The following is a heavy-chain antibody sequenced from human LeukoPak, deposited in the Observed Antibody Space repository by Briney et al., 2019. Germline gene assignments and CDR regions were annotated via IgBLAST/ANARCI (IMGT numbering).Heavy chain of an antibody. D-gene: IGHD1-26*01. CDR2: ISAYNGNT. V-gene: IGHV1-18*01. CDR1: GYTFTSYV. CDR3: ARDGGVEWELPTTKFDY. J-gene: IGHJ4*02. Sequence: VASVKVSCKASGYTFTSYVISWVRQAPGQGLEWMGWISAYNGNTNYAQKLQGRVTMTTDTSTSTAYMELRSLRSDDTAVYYCARDGGVEWELPTTKFDYWGQGTLVTVSS.